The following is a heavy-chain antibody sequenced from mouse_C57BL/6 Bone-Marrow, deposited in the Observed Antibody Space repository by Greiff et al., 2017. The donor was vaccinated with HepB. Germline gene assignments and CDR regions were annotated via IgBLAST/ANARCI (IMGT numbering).Heavy chain of an antibody. J-gene: IGHJ2*01. CDR1: GFNIKNTY. D-gene: IGHD2-1*01. Sequence: EVQLQESVAELVRPGASVKLSCTASGFNIKNTYMLWVKQRPEQGLEWIGRIDPANGNTKYAPKFQGKATITADTSSNTAYLQLSSLTSEDTAIYYCAGPIYYGNYDYWGQGTTLTVSS. CDR3: AGPIYYGNYDY. CDR2: IDPANGNT. V-gene: IGHV14-3*01.